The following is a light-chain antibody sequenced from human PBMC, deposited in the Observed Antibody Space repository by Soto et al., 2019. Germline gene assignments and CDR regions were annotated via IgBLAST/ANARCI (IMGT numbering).Light chain of an antibody. CDR3: QACDSSYVV. Sequence: SYELTQPPSVSVSPGQTASITCSGAKLGDKYACWYQQKPGQSPVLVIYQDSKRPSGLPERFSGSNSGNTATLTISGTQAMDEADYYCQACDSSYVVFGGGTKLTVL. J-gene: IGLJ2*01. CDR2: QDS. V-gene: IGLV3-1*01. CDR1: KLGDKY.